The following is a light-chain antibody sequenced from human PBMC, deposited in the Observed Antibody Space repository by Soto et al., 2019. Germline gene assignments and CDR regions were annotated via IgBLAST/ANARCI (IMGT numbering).Light chain of an antibody. V-gene: IGKV3-11*01. CDR1: QSVSSNY. Sequence: EIVLTQSPGALSLSPGERATLSCRASQSVSSNYLAWYQQKPGQAPRLLIYDASNRATGIPARFSGSGSGTDFTLTISSLEPEDFAVYYCQQRSNWLTFGGGTKVDI. CDR2: DAS. CDR3: QQRSNWLT. J-gene: IGKJ4*01.